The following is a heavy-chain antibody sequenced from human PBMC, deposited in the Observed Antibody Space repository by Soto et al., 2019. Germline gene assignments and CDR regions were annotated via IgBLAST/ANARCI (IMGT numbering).Heavy chain of an antibody. Sequence: PGGSLRLSCAASGFTFSSYAMHWGRQAPGKGLEWVAVVSYDGSNKYYTDSVKGRFTISRDNSKNTLYLQMNSLRAEDTAVYYGARISNGYSSGWPFDYWGQGTLVTVSS. CDR3: ARISNGYSSGWPFDY. CDR2: VSYDGSNK. J-gene: IGHJ4*02. CDR1: GFTFSSYA. V-gene: IGHV3-30-3*01. D-gene: IGHD6-19*01.